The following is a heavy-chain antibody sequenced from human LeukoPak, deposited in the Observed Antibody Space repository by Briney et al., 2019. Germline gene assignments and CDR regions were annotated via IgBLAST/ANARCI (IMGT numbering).Heavy chain of an antibody. CDR1: GGSISSHY. CDR2: IYYSGST. J-gene: IGHJ6*02. Sequence: SETLSLTCTVSGGSISSHYWSWIRQPPGKGLEWIGYIYYSGSTNYNPSLKSRVTISVDTSKNQFSLKLSSVTAADTAVYYCARDSLQGVSHYYYGMDVWGQGTTVTVSS. D-gene: IGHD3-10*01. CDR3: ARDSLQGVSHYYYGMDV. V-gene: IGHV4-59*11.